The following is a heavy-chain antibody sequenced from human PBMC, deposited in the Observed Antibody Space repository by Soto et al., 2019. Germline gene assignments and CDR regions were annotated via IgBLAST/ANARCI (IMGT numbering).Heavy chain of an antibody. J-gene: IGHJ4*02. V-gene: IGHV3-48*02. CDR2: ISSSSSTI. CDR3: ARDPYYYDSSGPYYFDY. Sequence: GSLRLSCAASGFTFSSYSMNWVRQAPGKGLEWVSYISSSSSTIYYADSVKGRFTISRDNAKNSLYLQMNSLRDEDTAVYYCARDPYYYDSSGPYYFDYWGQGTLVTVS. CDR1: GFTFSSYS. D-gene: IGHD3-22*01.